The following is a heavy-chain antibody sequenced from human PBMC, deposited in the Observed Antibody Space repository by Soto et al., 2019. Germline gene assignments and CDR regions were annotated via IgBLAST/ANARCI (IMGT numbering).Heavy chain of an antibody. Sequence: PSETLSLTCAVYGGSFSGYYWGWIRQPPGKGLEWIGEINHSGSTNYNPSLKSRVTISVDTSKNQFSLKLSSVTAADTAVYYCARGVAVAGTNSYYYGMDVWGQGSTVTVSS. CDR2: INHSGST. D-gene: IGHD6-13*01. CDR3: ARGVAVAGTNSYYYGMDV. V-gene: IGHV4-34*01. J-gene: IGHJ6*02. CDR1: GGSFSGYY.